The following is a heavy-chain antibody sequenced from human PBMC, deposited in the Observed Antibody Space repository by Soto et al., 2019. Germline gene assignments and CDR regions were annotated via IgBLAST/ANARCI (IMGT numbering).Heavy chain of an antibody. Sequence: ASVKVSRKASGYTFTGYYMHWVRQAPGQGLEWMGWINPNTGGTNYEQEFQGRITMTRDTSISTAYMELSRLGYDDTDVYFCARDTKNTRSVIDSWGQGTLVTVSS. V-gene: IGHV1-2*02. CDR1: GYTFTGYY. D-gene: IGHD2-2*01. CDR3: ARDTKNTRSVIDS. CDR2: INPNTGGT. J-gene: IGHJ4*02.